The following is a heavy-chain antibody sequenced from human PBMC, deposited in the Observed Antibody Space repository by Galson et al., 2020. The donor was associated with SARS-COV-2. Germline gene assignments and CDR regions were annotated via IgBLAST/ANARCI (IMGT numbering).Heavy chain of an antibody. Sequence: ASVTVSCKPSGYTLNSYDFTWVRQAPGQGLEWMGWLSVYNGDTSYAQQFQGRVPMTTDTSSTTAYMDLRSLRTDDTAVFYGARFSEYNPAYGLYVWGQGTTVTDSS. D-gene: IGHD1-20*01. CDR3: ARFSEYNPAYGLYV. CDR1: GYTLNSYD. CDR2: LSVYNGDT. V-gene: IGHV1-18*01. J-gene: IGHJ6*02.